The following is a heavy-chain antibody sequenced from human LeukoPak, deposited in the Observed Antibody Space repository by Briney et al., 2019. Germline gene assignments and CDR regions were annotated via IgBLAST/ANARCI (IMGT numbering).Heavy chain of an antibody. Sequence: SQTLSLTCTVSGGSISSYYWSWIRQPPGKGLEWIGYIYYSGSTNYNPSLKSRVTISVDTSKNQFSLKLRSVTAADTAVYYCARRGYSYGYVGYWGQGTLVTVSS. D-gene: IGHD5-18*01. CDR1: GGSISSYY. V-gene: IGHV4-59*01. CDR2: IYYSGST. CDR3: ARRGYSYGYVGY. J-gene: IGHJ4*02.